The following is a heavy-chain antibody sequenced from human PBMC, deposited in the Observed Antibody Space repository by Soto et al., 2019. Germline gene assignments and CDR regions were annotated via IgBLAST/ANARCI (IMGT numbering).Heavy chain of an antibody. CDR1: GGTFSSYA. Sequence: SSVKVSCKASGGTFSSYAISWVRQAPGQGLEWMGGIIPIFGTANYAQKFQGRVTITADESTSTAYMELSSLRSEDTAVYYCERSLGMATNPLDYRGQRTQLTVSS. CDR3: ERSLGMATNPLDY. J-gene: IGHJ4*02. CDR2: IIPIFGTA. D-gene: IGHD5-12*01. V-gene: IGHV1-69*13.